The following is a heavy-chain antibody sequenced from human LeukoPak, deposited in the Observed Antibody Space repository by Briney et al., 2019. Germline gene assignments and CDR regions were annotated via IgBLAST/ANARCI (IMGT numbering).Heavy chain of an antibody. Sequence: GGSLRLSCAASGFTFSSYGMSWARQAPEKGLEWVSGISGSGGSTYYADSVKGRFTISRDNFKDTLYLQMNSLRAEDTAVYYCVKDSDELIAAVYNWFDPWGQGTQVTVSS. CDR3: VKDSDELIAAVYNWFDP. V-gene: IGHV3-23*01. J-gene: IGHJ5*02. D-gene: IGHD6-25*01. CDR2: ISGSGGST. CDR1: GFTFSSYG.